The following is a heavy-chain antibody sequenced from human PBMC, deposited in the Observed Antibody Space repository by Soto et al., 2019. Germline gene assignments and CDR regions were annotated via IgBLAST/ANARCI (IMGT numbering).Heavy chain of an antibody. CDR1: GGSISSYY. D-gene: IGHD3-22*01. CDR2: IYTSGST. CDR3: ARDGHYYDRSCYYLRRRFFVN. V-gene: IGHV4-4*07. Sequence: SETLSLTCTVSGGSISSYYWSWIRQPAGKGLEWIGRIYTSGSTNYNPSLKSRVTMSVDTSKNQFSLKLSSVTAADTALYYCARDGHYYDRSCYYLRRRFFVNWGQGTLVKVFS. J-gene: IGHJ4*02.